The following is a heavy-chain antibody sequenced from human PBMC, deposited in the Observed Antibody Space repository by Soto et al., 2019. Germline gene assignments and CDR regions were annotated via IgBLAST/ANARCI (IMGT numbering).Heavy chain of an antibody. D-gene: IGHD6-13*01. J-gene: IGHJ6*02. CDR2: IIPIFGKA. Sequence: QVQRVQSGAEVKKPGSSVKVSCKASGVTFSSYAISWVRQAPGQGLERMGGIIPIFGKANYAQKFQGRVTSTADESTSTDYMELSRLRSEDTAVYYCARLIIAAAGTYGMDVWGHGTTVTVCS. CDR1: GVTFSSYA. CDR3: ARLIIAAAGTYGMDV. V-gene: IGHV1-69*01.